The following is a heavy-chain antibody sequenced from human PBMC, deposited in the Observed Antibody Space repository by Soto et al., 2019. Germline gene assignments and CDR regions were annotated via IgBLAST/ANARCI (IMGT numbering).Heavy chain of an antibody. CDR3: ARDITIFGVEHYYYYGMDV. CDR2: ISYDGSNK. V-gene: IGHV3-30-3*01. CDR1: GFTFSSYA. D-gene: IGHD3-3*01. Sequence: PGGSLRLSCAASGFTFSSYAMHWVRQAPGKGLEWVAVISYDGSNKYYADSVKGRFTISRDNSKNMLYLQMNSLRAEDTAVYYCARDITIFGVEHYYYYGMDVWGQGTTVTVSS. J-gene: IGHJ6*02.